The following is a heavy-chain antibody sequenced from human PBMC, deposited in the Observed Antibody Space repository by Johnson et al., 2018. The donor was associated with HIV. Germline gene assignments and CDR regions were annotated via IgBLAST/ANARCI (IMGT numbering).Heavy chain of an antibody. CDR3: AREMAWEDAFDI. V-gene: IGHV3-11*04. J-gene: IGHJ3*02. CDR2: ISSSGTAK. Sequence: QVQLVESGGGLVKPGGSLRLSCAASGFTFSDYYMNWVRQAPGKGLEWLSYISSSGTAKYYADSVKGRFTISRDNAKNSLYLQMNSLRAEDTAVFYCAREMAWEDAFDIVGQGTMVTVSS. CDR1: GFTFSDYY. D-gene: IGHD5-24*01.